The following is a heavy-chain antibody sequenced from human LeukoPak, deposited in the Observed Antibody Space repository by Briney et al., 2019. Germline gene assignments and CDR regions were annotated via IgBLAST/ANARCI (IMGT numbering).Heavy chain of an antibody. CDR1: GFTVSSNY. J-gene: IGHJ4*02. V-gene: IGHV3-53*01. D-gene: IGHD5-12*01. Sequence: GGSLRLSCAASGFTVSSNYMSWVRKAPGKGLEWVSVIYSGGSTYYADSVKGRFTISRDNSKNTLYLQMNSLRAEDTAVYYCAMYSGSDWELNYWGQGTLVTVSS. CDR2: IYSGGST. CDR3: AMYSGSDWELNY.